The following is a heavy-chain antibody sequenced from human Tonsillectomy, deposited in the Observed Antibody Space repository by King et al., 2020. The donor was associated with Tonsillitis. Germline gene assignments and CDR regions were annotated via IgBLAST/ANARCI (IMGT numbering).Heavy chain of an antibody. J-gene: IGHJ4*02. Sequence: HVQLQQWGAGLLKPSETLSLTCAVYGGSFCGYYWTWIRQPPGKGLEWLGEINHTGSSDYNPSLKSRVTISVDTSKNQFSLKLSSVTAADTAVYYCARDPHGPYDYWGQGILVTVSS. CDR3: ARDPHGPYDY. CDR2: INHTGSS. CDR1: GGSFCGYY. V-gene: IGHV4-34*01.